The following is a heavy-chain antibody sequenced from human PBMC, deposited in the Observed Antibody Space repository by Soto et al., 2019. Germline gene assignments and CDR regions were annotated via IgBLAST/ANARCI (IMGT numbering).Heavy chain of an antibody. CDR2: ISGSGGST. D-gene: IGHD2-8*01. CDR3: AKDQGYCTNGVCYGNDY. CDR1: GFTFSSYA. V-gene: IGHV3-23*01. Sequence: GGSLRLSCAASGFTFSSYAMSWVRQAPGKGLEWVSAISGSGGSTYYADSVKGRFTISRDTSKNTLYLQMNSLRAEDTAVYYCAKDQGYCTNGVCYGNDYWGQGTLVTVSS. J-gene: IGHJ4*02.